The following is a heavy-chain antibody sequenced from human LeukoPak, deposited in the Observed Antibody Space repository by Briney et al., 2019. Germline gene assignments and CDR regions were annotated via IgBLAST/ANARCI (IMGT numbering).Heavy chain of an antibody. Sequence: GGSLRLSCAASGFTASSIYMSWVRQAPGKGLELVSVIYSGGSTYYADSVKGRFTISRDNSKNTLYLQMNSLRAEDTAVYYCARGRKQWLARYYFDYWGQGTLVTVSS. D-gene: IGHD6-19*01. CDR1: GFTASSIY. J-gene: IGHJ4*02. V-gene: IGHV3-53*01. CDR3: ARGRKQWLARYYFDY. CDR2: IYSGGST.